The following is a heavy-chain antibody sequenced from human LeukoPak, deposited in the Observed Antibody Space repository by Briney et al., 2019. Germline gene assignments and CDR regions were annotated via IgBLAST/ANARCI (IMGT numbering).Heavy chain of an antibody. V-gene: IGHV1-18*01. CDR2: ISACSSNT. J-gene: IGHJ5*02. Sequence: ASVKVSCKASGYTFTNYGISWVRQVPGQGLEWMGWISACSSNTNYAQKLQGRVTMTTDTSTSTAYMELRSLRSDDTAVYYCARDAPIIYTSSPNWLDPWGQGTLVSVSS. CDR3: ARDAPIIYTSSPNWLDP. CDR1: GYTFTNYG. D-gene: IGHD6-13*01.